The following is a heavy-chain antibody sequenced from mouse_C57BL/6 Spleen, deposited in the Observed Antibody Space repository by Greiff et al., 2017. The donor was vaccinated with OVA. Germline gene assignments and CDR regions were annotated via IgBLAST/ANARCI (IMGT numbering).Heavy chain of an antibody. J-gene: IGHJ2*01. Sequence: VQLQQPGAELVRPGASVTLSCKASGYTFTDYEMHWVKQTPVHGLEWIGAIDPETGGTAYNQKFKGKAILTADKSSSTAYMELRSLTSEDSAVYYCTKSTTVVAEYWGQGTTLTVSS. CDR1: GYTFTDYE. V-gene: IGHV1-15*01. D-gene: IGHD1-1*01. CDR3: TKSTTVVAEY. CDR2: IDPETGGT.